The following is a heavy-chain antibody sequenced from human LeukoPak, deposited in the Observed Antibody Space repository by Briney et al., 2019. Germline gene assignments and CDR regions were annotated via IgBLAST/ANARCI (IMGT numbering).Heavy chain of an antibody. CDR1: GGSISSSSYY. V-gene: IGHV4-39*01. CDR2: IYYSGRT. CDR3: ARHPDYDFWSGPLGYYYMDV. D-gene: IGHD3-3*01. Sequence: SETLSLTCTVSGGSISSSSYYWGWIRQPPGKGLEWIGSIYYSGRTYYNPSLKSRVTISVDKSKNQFSLKLSSVTAADTAVYYCARHPDYDFWSGPLGYYYMDVWGKGTTVTVSS. J-gene: IGHJ6*03.